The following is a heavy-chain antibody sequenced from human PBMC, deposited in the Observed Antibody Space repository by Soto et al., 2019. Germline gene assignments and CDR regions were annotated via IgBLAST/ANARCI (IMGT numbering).Heavy chain of an antibody. CDR2: ISWNSGST. V-gene: IGHV3-9*01. D-gene: IGHD6-19*01. J-gene: IGHJ5*02. CDR1: GFTFDDYA. CDR3: AKEGGGWYGWFDH. Sequence: GGALRLSFAASGFTFDDYAMHWVRQAPGKGLEWVSGISWNSGSTGYPESVKRRFTISRDNANNSLYLKMNSMRAEDTALYYCAKEGGGWYGWFDHWGQGTLVTVSS.